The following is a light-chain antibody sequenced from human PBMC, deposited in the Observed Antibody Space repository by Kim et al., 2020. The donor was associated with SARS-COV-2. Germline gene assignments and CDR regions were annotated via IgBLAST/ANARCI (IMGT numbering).Light chain of an antibody. Sequence: APGQAAQITCEGNRIGTKSVHGYQQRPGQAPVVVIYSDRERPSGIPERFSGANSGGTATLTLSGVEAGDEADYYCQVWHSNSDHVVFGGGTKLTVL. CDR1: RIGTKS. V-gene: IGLV3-21*04. J-gene: IGLJ3*02. CDR3: QVWHSNSDHVV. CDR2: SDR.